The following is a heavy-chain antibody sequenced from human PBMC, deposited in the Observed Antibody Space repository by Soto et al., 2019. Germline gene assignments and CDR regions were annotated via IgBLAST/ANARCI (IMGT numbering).Heavy chain of an antibody. CDR3: AKNGGYDYYDSSGIDY. J-gene: IGHJ4*02. CDR2: ISGSGGST. CDR1: GFTFSSYA. V-gene: IGHV3-23*01. Sequence: GPLRLSCAASGFTFSSYAMSWVRQAPGKGLEWVSAISGSGGSTYYADSVKGRFTISRDNSKNTLFLQMYSLRAEDTAIYFCAKNGGYDYYDSSGIDYWGQGTMVTVSS. D-gene: IGHD3-22*01.